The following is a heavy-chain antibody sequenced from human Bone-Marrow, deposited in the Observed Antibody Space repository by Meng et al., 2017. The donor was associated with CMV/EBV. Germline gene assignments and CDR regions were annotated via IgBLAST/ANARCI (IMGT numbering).Heavy chain of an antibody. Sequence: SETLSLTCTVSGGSISSYYWSWIRHPPGKGLEWIGYIYYSGSTNYNPPLKSRVTISVDTSKNQFSLKLSSVTAADTAVYYCARGMAREYSSSSSGMSVAEERRGFYYDGMDVWGQGTTVTVSS. D-gene: IGHD6-6*01. CDR1: GGSISSYY. J-gene: IGHJ6*02. CDR3: ARGMAREYSSSSSGMSVAEERRGFYYDGMDV. V-gene: IGHV4-59*01. CDR2: IYYSGST.